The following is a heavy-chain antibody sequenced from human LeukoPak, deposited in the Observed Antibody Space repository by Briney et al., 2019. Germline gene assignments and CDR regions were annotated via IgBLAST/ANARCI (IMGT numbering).Heavy chain of an antibody. CDR3: AKDRVGIFGADPGCYYYYGMDV. J-gene: IGHJ6*02. D-gene: IGHD3-3*01. V-gene: IGHV3-23*01. CDR1: GFTFSSYA. Sequence: PGGSLRLSCAASGFTFSSYAMSWVRQAPGKGLEWVSAISGSGGSTYYADSVKGRFTISRDNSKNTLYLQMNSLRAEDTAVYYCAKDRVGIFGADPGCYYYYGMDVWGQGTTVTVSS. CDR2: ISGSGGST.